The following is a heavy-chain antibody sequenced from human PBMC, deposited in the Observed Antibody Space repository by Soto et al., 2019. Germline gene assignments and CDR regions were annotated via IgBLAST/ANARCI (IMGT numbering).Heavy chain of an antibody. Sequence: PGGSLRLSCAASGFTFTSYWMSWVRQAPGKGLEWVANIKPDGTEKWYVDSVRGRFTISRDNAKNSLYLQMSSLRAEDTAVYYCARGDYYDTNGPFSDAFDIWGQGTMVNVSS. CDR1: GFTFTSYW. CDR2: IKPDGTEK. V-gene: IGHV3-7*04. J-gene: IGHJ3*02. CDR3: ARGDYYDTNGPFSDAFDI. D-gene: IGHD3-22*01.